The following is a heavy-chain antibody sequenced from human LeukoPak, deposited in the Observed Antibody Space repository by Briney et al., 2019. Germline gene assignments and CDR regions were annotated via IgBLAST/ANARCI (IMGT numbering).Heavy chain of an antibody. CDR1: GFTFSSYA. CDR3: ARDTSGYYDY. Sequence: GGSLRLSCAASGFTFSSYAMSWVRQAPGKGLEWVSAISGSGGSTYYADSVKGRFTISRDNSKNTLYLQVNSVRAEDTAVYYCARDTSGYYDYWGQGALVTVSS. CDR2: ISGSGGST. J-gene: IGHJ4*02. D-gene: IGHD2-15*01. V-gene: IGHV3-23*01.